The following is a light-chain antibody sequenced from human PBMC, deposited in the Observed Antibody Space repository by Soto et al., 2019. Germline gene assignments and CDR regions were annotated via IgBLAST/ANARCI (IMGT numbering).Light chain of an antibody. V-gene: IGKV1-39*01. Sequence: TPTTQSPSTLSASVGDRVTITCRASQSISNRLAWYQQKPGKAPKLLIYAASSLQSGVPSRFSGSGSGTDFTLTISSLQPEDFATYYCQQSYSTPPITFGQGTRLEIK. CDR2: AAS. J-gene: IGKJ5*01. CDR3: QQSYSTPPIT. CDR1: QSISNR.